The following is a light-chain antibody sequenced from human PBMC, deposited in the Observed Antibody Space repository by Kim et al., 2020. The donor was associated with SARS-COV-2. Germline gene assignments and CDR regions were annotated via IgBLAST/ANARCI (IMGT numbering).Light chain of an antibody. V-gene: IGKV1-9*01. CDR2: GAS. J-gene: IGKJ1*01. CDR3: QQLNTYPRT. Sequence: ASVGDRVTITCRASQGISSYLAWYQQNPGKAPKLLIYGASTLQSGVPSRFSGSGSGTDFTLTISSLQPEDFATYYCQQLNTYPRTFGQGTKLDIK. CDR1: QGISSY.